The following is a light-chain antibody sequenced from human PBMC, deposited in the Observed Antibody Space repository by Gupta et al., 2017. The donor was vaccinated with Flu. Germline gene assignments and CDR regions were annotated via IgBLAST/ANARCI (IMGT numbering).Light chain of an antibody. J-gene: IGKJ2*01. CDR2: DAS. Sequence: VVRVTITCQESQAIGKYLNCYQQKTGEAPKLLIYDASNLKTVVPSRFSGSGSGTEFTLTVSSLQPEDIASYYCQHYYHLPYIFGQGTKVEI. CDR1: QAIGKY. CDR3: QHYYHLPYI. V-gene: IGKV1-33*01.